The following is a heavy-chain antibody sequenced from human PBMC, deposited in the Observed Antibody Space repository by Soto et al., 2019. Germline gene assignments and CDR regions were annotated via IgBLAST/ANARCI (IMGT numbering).Heavy chain of an antibody. CDR2: INAGNGNT. CDR1: GYTFTSYA. J-gene: IGHJ4*02. CDR3: ARDRGYDILTGYYARNDYFDF. V-gene: IGHV1-3*01. Sequence: ASVKVSCKASGYTFTSYAMHWVRQAPGQRLEWMGWINAGNGNTKYSQKFQGRVTITRDTSASTAYMELSSLRSEDTAVYYCARDRGYDILTGYYARNDYFDFWGQGTLVTCSS. D-gene: IGHD3-9*01.